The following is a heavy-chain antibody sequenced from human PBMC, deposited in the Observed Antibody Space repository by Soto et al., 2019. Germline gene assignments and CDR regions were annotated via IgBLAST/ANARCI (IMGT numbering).Heavy chain of an antibody. CDR1: GYTLTELS. CDR3: ATDLRVIAAAGTDY. CDR2: FDPEDGEK. Sequence: ASVKVSCKVSGYTLTELSMHWVRQAPGKGLEWVGGFDPEDGEKIYPQKFQGRVTMTEDTSTDTAYMELSILRSEDTAVYYCATDLRVIAAAGTDYWGQGTLVTVSS. V-gene: IGHV1-24*01. J-gene: IGHJ4*02. D-gene: IGHD6-13*01.